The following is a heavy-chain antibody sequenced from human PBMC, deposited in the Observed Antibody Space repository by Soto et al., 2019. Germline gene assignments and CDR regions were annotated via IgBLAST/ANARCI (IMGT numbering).Heavy chain of an antibody. CDR3: ARESEDLTSNFDY. V-gene: IGHV3-21*01. CDR1: GFTFSRNR. J-gene: IGHJ4*02. CDR2: ISSTTNYI. Sequence: KPGGSLRLSCAASGFTFSRNRMNWVRQAPGKGLEWVSSISSTTNYIYYADSMKGRFTVSRDNAKNSVYLEMNSLSAEDTAVYYCARESEDLTSNFDYWGQGTLVTVSS.